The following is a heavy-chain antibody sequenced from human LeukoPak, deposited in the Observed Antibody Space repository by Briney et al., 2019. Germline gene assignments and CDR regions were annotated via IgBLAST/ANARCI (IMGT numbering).Heavy chain of an antibody. CDR1: GFTFSSYW. Sequence: GGSLRLSCAPSGFTFSSYWMHWARQAPGKGLVWVSRINTDGSTITYADSVKGRFTISRDNAKNTLYLQMNSLRAEDTAVYFCARERKSSTSMDYWGQGTLVTVSS. J-gene: IGHJ4*02. V-gene: IGHV3-74*01. CDR3: ARERKSSTSMDY. D-gene: IGHD2-2*01. CDR2: INTDGSTI.